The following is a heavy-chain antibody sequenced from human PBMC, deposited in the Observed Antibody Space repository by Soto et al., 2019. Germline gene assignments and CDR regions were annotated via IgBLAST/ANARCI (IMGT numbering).Heavy chain of an antibody. Sequence: EVQLLESGGGLVQPGGSLRLSCAASGFTFSSYAMSWVRQAPGKGLEWVSAISGSGGSTYYADSVKGRFTISRDNSKNTLYLHMNSLRAEDTAVYYCAKGFCSGGSCYSEGYAFDIWGQGTMVTVSS. D-gene: IGHD2-15*01. CDR2: ISGSGGST. V-gene: IGHV3-23*01. CDR3: AKGFCSGGSCYSEGYAFDI. J-gene: IGHJ3*02. CDR1: GFTFSSYA.